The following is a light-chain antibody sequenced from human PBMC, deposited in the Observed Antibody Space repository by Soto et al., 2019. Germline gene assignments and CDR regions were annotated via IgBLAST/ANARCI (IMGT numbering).Light chain of an antibody. V-gene: IGKV3-11*01. J-gene: IGKJ4*01. CDR2: DAS. CDR1: QSVNNY. CDR3: QQRSNWPPLT. Sequence: EIVLTQSPATLSLSPGERATLSCRASQSVNNYLAWYQQKPGQAPRLLVYDASNRATGIPARFSGSGSGTDFPLTISSLEPEDCAVYYCQQRSNWPPLTFGGGTKVEIK.